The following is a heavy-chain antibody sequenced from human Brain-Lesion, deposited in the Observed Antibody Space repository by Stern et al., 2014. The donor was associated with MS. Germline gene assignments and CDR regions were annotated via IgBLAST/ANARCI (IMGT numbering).Heavy chain of an antibody. CDR1: GGSISSSTYY. V-gene: IGHV4-39*01. Sequence: QLQLQESGPGLVKPSETLSLTCTVSGGSISSSTYYWAWIRQPPGKGLEWIGNIYYSGFTYYNPSLNSGATISVEISKNQFPLKLSSVTAADTAIYYCARHDSVPRPSQLYSARDRGPGYFDYWGQGTLVTVSS. CDR2: IYYSGFT. D-gene: IGHD1-26*01. J-gene: IGHJ4*02. CDR3: ARHDSVPRPSQLYSARDRGPGYFDY.